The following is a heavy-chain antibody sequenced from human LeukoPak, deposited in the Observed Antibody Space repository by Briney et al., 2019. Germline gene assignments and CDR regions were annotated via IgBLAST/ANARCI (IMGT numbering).Heavy chain of an antibody. CDR1: GASISHYY. D-gene: IGHD6-25*01. V-gene: IGHV4-59*08. CDR2: ISNSGST. J-gene: IGHJ3*02. CDR3: AGTYSSGAFDI. Sequence: SETLSLTCTVSGASISHYYWSWIRQPPGKGLEWIGYISNSGSTNYNPSLKSRVTISVDTSKNQFSLKLRFVTAADTAVYYCAGTYSSGAFDIWGQGTMVTVPS.